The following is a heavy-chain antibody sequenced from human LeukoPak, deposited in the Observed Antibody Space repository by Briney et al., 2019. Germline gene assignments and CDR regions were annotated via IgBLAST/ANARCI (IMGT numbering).Heavy chain of an antibody. Sequence: SVKVSCKASGGTLSSYAISWVRQAPGQGLEWMGGIIPIFGTANYAQKFQGRVTITADESTSTAYMELSSLRSEDTAVYYCARAPWRPRITMIGYFDYWGQGTLVTVSS. D-gene: IGHD3-22*01. CDR3: ARAPWRPRITMIGYFDY. V-gene: IGHV1-69*01. CDR1: GGTLSSYA. CDR2: IIPIFGTA. J-gene: IGHJ4*02.